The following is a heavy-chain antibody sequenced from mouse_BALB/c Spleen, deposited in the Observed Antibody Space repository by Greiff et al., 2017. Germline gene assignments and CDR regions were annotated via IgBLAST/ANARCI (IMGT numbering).Heavy chain of an antibody. Sequence: VQLKESGGGLVQPGGSLKLSCAASGFTFSSYTMSWVRQTPEKRLEWVAYISNGGGSTYYPDTVKGRFTISRDNAKNTLYLQMSSLKSEDTAMYYCARDGLRNYFDYWGQGTTLTVSS. J-gene: IGHJ2*01. CDR1: GFTFSSYT. D-gene: IGHD2-2*01. V-gene: IGHV5-12-2*01. CDR2: ISNGGGST. CDR3: ARDGLRNYFDY.